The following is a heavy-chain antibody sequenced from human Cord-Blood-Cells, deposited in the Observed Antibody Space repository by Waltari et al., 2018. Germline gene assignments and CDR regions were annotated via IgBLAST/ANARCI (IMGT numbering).Heavy chain of an antibody. Sequence: QLQLQESGPGLVKPSETLSLTCTVPGGSISSSSYYWGWNRQPPGKGLEWIGRIYYSGSTYYNPSLKSRVTISVDTSKNQFSLKLSSVTAADTAVYYCARHPYYYGSGSYYYWGQGTLVTVSS. CDR2: IYYSGST. CDR1: GGSISSSSYY. V-gene: IGHV4-39*01. CDR3: ARHPYYYGSGSYYY. D-gene: IGHD3-10*01. J-gene: IGHJ4*02.